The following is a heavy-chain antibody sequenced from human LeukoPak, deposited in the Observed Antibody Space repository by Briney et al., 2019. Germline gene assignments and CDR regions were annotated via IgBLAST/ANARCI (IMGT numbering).Heavy chain of an antibody. D-gene: IGHD4-11*01. J-gene: IGHJ3*02. CDR1: GFTFSSYE. CDR2: ISSSGSTI. V-gene: IGHV3-48*03. CDR3: AGGYSNYGYAFDI. Sequence: GGSLRLSCAASGFTFSSYEMNWVRQAPGKGLEWVSYISSSGSTIYYADSVKGRFTISRDNAKNSLFLQMNSLRAEDTAVYYCAGGYSNYGYAFDIWGQGTMVTVSS.